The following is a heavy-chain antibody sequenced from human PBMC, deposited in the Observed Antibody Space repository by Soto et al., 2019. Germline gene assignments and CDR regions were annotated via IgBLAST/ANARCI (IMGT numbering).Heavy chain of an antibody. D-gene: IGHD3-16*01. CDR2: IFSSGTT. V-gene: IGHV4-30-4*01. CDR3: ARVPSPFDYYYAMDV. Sequence: SETLSLTCTVSGDSISSGNKYWSWIRQPPGKGLEWIGYIFSSGTTYYNPSLKSRLTMSLDASQNQFSLKLNSLTDADTAVYFCARVPSPFDYYYAMDVWGQGTTVTVSS. CDR1: GDSISSGNKY. J-gene: IGHJ6*02.